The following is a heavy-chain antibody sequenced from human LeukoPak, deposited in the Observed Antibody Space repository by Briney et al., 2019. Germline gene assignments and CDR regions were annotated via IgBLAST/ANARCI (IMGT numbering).Heavy chain of an antibody. CDR3: AKSSAAAGGYGMDV. CDR1: GYTFTGYY. CDR2: INPNSGGT. D-gene: IGHD6-13*01. Sequence: GASVKVSCKASGYTFTGYYMHWVRQAPGQGLEWMGWINPNSGGTNYAQKFQGWVTMTRDTSISTAYMELSRLRSDDTAVYYCAKSSAAAGGYGMDVWGQGTTVTVSS. V-gene: IGHV1-2*04. J-gene: IGHJ6*02.